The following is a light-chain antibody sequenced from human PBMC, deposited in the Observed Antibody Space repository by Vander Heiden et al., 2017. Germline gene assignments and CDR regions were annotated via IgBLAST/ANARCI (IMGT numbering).Light chain of an antibody. V-gene: IGKV4-1*01. CDR2: WAS. CDR3: QQYYSTPRT. CDR1: QSDLFSSNNKNY. Sequence: DIVLTQSPDSLVVSLGERATITCKSSQSDLFSSNNKNYLAWYQQKPGQPPKLLIYWASSRESGVPDRFSGSGSGTDFTLTISSLQAEDVAVYYCQQYYSTPRTFGQGTKLEIK. J-gene: IGKJ2*01.